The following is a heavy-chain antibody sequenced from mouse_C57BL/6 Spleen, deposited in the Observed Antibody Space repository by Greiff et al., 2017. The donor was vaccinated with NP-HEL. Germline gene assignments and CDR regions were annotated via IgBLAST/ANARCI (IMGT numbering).Heavy chain of an antibody. D-gene: IGHD2-4*01. CDR2: IHPNSGST. CDR1: GYTFTSYW. Sequence: QVQLQQPGAELVKPGASVKLSCKASGYTFTSYWMHWVKQRPGQGLEWIGMIHPNSGSTNYNEKFKSKATLTVDKSSSKAYMQLSSLTSEDSAVYYCARSGLRDALVGWGQGTSVTVSS. J-gene: IGHJ4*01. V-gene: IGHV1-64*01. CDR3: ARSGLRDALVG.